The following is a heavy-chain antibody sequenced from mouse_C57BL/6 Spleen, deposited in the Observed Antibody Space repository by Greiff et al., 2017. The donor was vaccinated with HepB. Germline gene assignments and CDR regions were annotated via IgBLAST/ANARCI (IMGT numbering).Heavy chain of an antibody. Sequence: EVQLQESGPELVKPGASVKIPCKASGYTFTDYNMDWVKQSHGKSLEWIGDINPNNGGTIYNQKFKGKATLTVDKSSSTAYMELRSLTSEDTAVYYCARVDYGSSRFAYWGQRTLVTVSA. CDR1: GYTFTDYN. J-gene: IGHJ3*01. D-gene: IGHD1-1*01. CDR2: INPNNGGT. V-gene: IGHV1-18*01. CDR3: ARVDYGSSRFAY.